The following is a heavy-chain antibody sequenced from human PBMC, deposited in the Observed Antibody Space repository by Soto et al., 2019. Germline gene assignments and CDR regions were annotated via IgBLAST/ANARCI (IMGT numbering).Heavy chain of an antibody. J-gene: IGHJ6*02. Sequence: DVQLLESGGHLVQPGGSLRLYCSASGFTLSSYAMSWVRQAPGKGLEWVSSISAGGDMTYNSDSVKGRFTISRDNSNNALFLQMHNLRNEDTALYYCARGDRGGSGSPASYYYSGWDVWGQGATVTVS. D-gene: IGHD3-10*01. CDR2: ISAGGDMT. CDR1: GFTLSSYA. CDR3: ARGDRGGSGSPASYYYSGWDV. V-gene: IGHV3-23*01.